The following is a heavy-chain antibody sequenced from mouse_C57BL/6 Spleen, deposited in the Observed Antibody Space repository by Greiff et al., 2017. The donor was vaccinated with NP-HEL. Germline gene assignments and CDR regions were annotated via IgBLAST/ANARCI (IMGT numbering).Heavy chain of an antibody. CDR1: GFNIKDYY. Sequence: VHVKQSGAELVKPGASVKLSCTASGFNIKDYYMHWVKQRTEQGLEWIGRIDPADGETKYAPKFQGKATMTADTSSNTAYLQLSSLTSEDTAVYYFASAEGNYLYWYFDVWGTGTTVTVSS. CDR2: IDPADGET. J-gene: IGHJ1*03. V-gene: IGHV14-2*01. D-gene: IGHD2-1*01. CDR3: ASAEGNYLYWYFDV.